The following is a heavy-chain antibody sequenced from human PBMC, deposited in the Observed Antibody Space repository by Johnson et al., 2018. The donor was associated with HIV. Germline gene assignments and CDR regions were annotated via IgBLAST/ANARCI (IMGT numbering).Heavy chain of an antibody. CDR1: GFTFSSYW. J-gene: IGHJ3*02. V-gene: IGHV3-7*01. CDR3: ASFRGVIRSDAFDI. D-gene: IGHD3-10*01. Sequence: VQLMESEGGLVQPGGSLRLSCAASGFTFSSYWMSWVRQAPGKGLEWVANIKQDGSEKYYVDSVKGRFTISRDNAKNSLYLQRNSLRAEDTAVYYCASFRGVIRSDAFDIWGQGTMVTVSS. CDR2: IKQDGSEK.